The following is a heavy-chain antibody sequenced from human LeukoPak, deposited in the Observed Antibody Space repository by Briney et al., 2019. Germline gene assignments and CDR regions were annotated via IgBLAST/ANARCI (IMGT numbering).Heavy chain of an antibody. CDR2: INPNSGGT. J-gene: IGHJ4*02. V-gene: IGHV1-2*06. CDR3: ARHYPSGIVVEPGIAAAGTDY. Sequence: PGASVKVSCKASGYTFTGYYMHWVRQAPGQGLEWMGRINPNSGGTNYAQKFQGRVTMTRDTSISTAYMELSRLRSDDTAVYYCARHYPSGIVVEPGIAAAGTDYWGQGTLVTVSS. D-gene: IGHD6-13*01. CDR1: GYTFTGYY.